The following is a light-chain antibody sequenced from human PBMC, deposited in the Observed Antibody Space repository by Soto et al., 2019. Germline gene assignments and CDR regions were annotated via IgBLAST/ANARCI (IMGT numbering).Light chain of an antibody. CDR1: QSIRSD. CDR3: QQGFSRPRT. Sequence: DIQMTQSPSSLSASVGDRVTITCRASQSIRSDLNWYQQRPGKAPKLLIYTTSNLESGVPSRFSGSGSGTDFTLTISNLQPEDFATYFCQQGFSRPRTFGLGTRWIS. CDR2: TTS. V-gene: IGKV1-39*01. J-gene: IGKJ1*01.